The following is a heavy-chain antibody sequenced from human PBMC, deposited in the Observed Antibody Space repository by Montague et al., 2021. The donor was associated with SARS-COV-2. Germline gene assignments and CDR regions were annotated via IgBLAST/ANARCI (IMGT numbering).Heavy chain of an antibody. CDR2: IYYSGAT. V-gene: IGHV4-34*01. CDR1: GGSFAGSS. J-gene: IGHJ4*02. CDR3: ARGTKPYYDLWL. Sequence: SETLSLTCSVGGSFAGSSYNWLRQTPGKGLEWIGEIYYSGATDYNPSLKGRVTISADTSKNEFSLELRSVSAADTAIYNCARGTKPYYDLWLWGQGTLVTVSS. D-gene: IGHD3-3*01.